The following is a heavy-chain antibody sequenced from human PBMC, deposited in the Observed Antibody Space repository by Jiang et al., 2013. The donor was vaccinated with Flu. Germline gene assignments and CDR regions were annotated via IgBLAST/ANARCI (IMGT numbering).Heavy chain of an antibody. D-gene: IGHD6-25*01. CDR2: ISAYNGNT. Sequence: GAEVKKPGSSVKVSCKASANTFSSYAISWVRQAPGQGLEWMGWISAYNGNTNYAQKLQGRVTMTTDTSTSTAYMELRSLRSDDTAFYYCAGASGSDWYFDLWGRGTLVTVSS. J-gene: IGHJ2*01. V-gene: IGHV1-18*01. CDR1: ANTFSSYA. CDR3: AGASGSDWYFDL.